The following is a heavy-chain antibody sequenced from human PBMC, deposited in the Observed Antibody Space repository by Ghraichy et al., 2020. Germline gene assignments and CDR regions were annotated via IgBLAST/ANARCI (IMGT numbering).Heavy chain of an antibody. D-gene: IGHD3-22*01. Sequence: SETLSLTCTVSGGSISSYYWSWIRQPPGKGLEWIGYIYYSGSTNYNPSLKSRVTISVDTSKNQFSLKLSSVTAAATAVYYCAGHTLYYDSSGYAVWGQGTLVTVSS. CDR3: AGHTLYYDSSGYAV. CDR1: GGSISSYY. J-gene: IGHJ4*02. V-gene: IGHV4-59*01. CDR2: IYYSGST.